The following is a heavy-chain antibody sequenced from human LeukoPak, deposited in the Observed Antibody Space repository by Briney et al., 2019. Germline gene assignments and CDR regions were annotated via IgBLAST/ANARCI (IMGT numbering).Heavy chain of an antibody. CDR3: ARARWDGSWRGTYYYYYGMDV. J-gene: IGHJ6*02. CDR1: GYTFTSYG. D-gene: IGHD3-10*01. CDR2: ISAYNGNT. V-gene: IGHV1-18*01. Sequence: ASVKVSCKASGYTFTSYGISWVRQAPGQGLEWMGWISAYNGNTNYAQKLQGRVTMTTDTSTSTAYMELRSLRSDDTDVYYCARARWDGSWRGTYYYYYGMDVWGQGTTVTVSS.